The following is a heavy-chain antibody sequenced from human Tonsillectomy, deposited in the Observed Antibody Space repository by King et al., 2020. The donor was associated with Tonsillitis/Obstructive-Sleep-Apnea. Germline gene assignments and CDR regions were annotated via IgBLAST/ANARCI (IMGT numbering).Heavy chain of an antibody. Sequence: VQLVESGGGLVQPGGSLRLSCAASGFTFSSYWMSWVRQAPGKGLEWVANINQGGAEKYFVDSVKGPFTISRDNAKNSLYLQMNSLRAEDTAMYYCARTGVAVPNDYWGQGTLVTVSS. CDR3: ARTGVAVPNDY. V-gene: IGHV3-7*01. CDR2: INQGGAEK. D-gene: IGHD6-19*01. J-gene: IGHJ4*02. CDR1: GFTFSSYW.